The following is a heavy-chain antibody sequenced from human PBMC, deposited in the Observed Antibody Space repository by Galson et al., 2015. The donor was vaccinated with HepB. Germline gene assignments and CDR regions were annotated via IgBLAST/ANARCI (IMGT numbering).Heavy chain of an antibody. CDR1: GFTFSSYA. V-gene: IGHV3-30-3*01. J-gene: IGHJ4*02. D-gene: IGHD3-22*01. Sequence: SLRLSCAASGFTFSSYAMHWVRQAPGKGLEWVAVISYDGSNKYYVDSVKGRFTISRDNAKNSLYLQMNSLRAEDTAVYYCARDRSKYYYDSSGYTYYFDYWGQGTLVTVSS. CDR2: ISYDGSNK. CDR3: ARDRSKYYYDSSGYTYYFDY.